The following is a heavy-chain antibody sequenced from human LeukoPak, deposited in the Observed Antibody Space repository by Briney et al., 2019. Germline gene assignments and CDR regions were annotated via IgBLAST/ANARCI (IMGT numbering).Heavy chain of an antibody. J-gene: IGHJ6*02. CDR3: AKDGHPYYYYGMDV. CDR1: GFTFSSYA. Sequence: PGGSLRLSCAASGFTFSSYAMSWVRQAPGKGLEWVSAISGSGGSTYYADSVKGRFTISRDNSKNTLYLQMNSLRAEDTAVYYCAKDGHPYYYYGMDVWGQGTTVTVSS. CDR2: ISGSGGST. V-gene: IGHV3-23*01.